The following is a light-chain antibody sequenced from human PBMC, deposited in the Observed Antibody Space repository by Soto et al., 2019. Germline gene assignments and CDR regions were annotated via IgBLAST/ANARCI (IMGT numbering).Light chain of an antibody. Sequence: DIQMTQSPSSLSASVGDRVTITCRASQSISSCLNWFQQKPGKAPKLLIYAASTLQSGVPSRFSGSGSGTDFTLTISSLQPEDFATDYCQQSYSTPYIFGQGTKLEIK. CDR2: AAS. CDR1: QSISSC. CDR3: QQSYSTPYI. J-gene: IGKJ2*01. V-gene: IGKV1-39*01.